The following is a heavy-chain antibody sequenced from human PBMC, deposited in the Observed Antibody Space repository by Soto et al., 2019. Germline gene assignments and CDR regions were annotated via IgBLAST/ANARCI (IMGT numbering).Heavy chain of an antibody. D-gene: IGHD1-26*01. J-gene: IGHJ6*02. CDR1: GHSVPSCA. CDR3: ARGPGWEPGLSTLYALGA. CDR2: ISGSGGST. Sequence: GARRLCCAGSGHSVPSCAMAWVLQAPGKGLEWVSVISGSGGSTYFADSVKGRFTISRDNAKNSLHLQMNSLRVDDTAVYFCARGPGWEPGLSTLYALGAWGQGT. V-gene: IGHV3-23*01.